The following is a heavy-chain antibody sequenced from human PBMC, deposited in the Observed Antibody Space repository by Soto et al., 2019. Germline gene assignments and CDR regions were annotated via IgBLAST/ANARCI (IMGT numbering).Heavy chain of an antibody. V-gene: IGHV4-59*01. CDR3: ARGELRYPLDV. CDR2: IYYSGSP. J-gene: IGHJ6*02. D-gene: IGHD3-9*01. CDR1: GGSISNYY. Sequence: SETLSLTCTVSGGSISNYYWSWVRQTPGKGLEWIGYIYYSGSPNYNPSLKSRVTISVDMSKNQFSLKVRSVTAADTAVYYCARGELRYPLDVWGQGTTVTVSS.